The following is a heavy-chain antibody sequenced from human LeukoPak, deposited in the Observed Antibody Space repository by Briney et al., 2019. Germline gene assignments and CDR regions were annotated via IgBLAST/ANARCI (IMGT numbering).Heavy chain of an antibody. CDR1: GNYL. Sequence: GGSLRLSCAASGNYLMHWVRQAPGKGLVWVSHINSDGSWTSYADSVKGRFTISKDNVKNTVYLQMNNLRAEDTAVYYCVSFYETYWGRGTLVTVSS. CDR3: VSFYETY. J-gene: IGHJ4*02. D-gene: IGHD2-2*01. V-gene: IGHV3-74*01. CDR2: INSDGSWT.